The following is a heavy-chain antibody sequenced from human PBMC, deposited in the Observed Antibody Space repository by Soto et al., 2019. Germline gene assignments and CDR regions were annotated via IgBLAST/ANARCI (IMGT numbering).Heavy chain of an antibody. J-gene: IGHJ4*02. CDR3: AHRRTVDGVWYTFDY. Sequence: QITLKESGPTLVKPTQTLTLTCTFSGFSLNTYGMAVGWIRQSPGKALEWLALAYWDDDKHYSPSLQSRLTIPMSTSQNHVVLTMPNMDPVDTGPYYCAHRRTVDGVWYTFDYWGQGTLVTVSS. V-gene: IGHV2-5*02. CDR1: GFSLNTYGMA. D-gene: IGHD2-8*01. CDR2: AYWDDDK.